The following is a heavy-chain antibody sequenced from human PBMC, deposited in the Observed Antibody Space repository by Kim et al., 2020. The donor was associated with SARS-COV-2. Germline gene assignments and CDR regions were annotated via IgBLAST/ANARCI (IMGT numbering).Heavy chain of an antibody. CDR2: FDPEDGET. J-gene: IGHJ6*02. Sequence: ASVKVSCKVSGYTLTELSMHWVRQAPGKGLEWMGGFDPEDGETIYAQKFQGRVTMTEDTSTDTAYMELSSLRSEDTAVYYCATGPRFPYYYYYGMDVWGQGTTVTVSS. V-gene: IGHV1-24*01. CDR1: GYTLTELS. CDR3: ATGPRFPYYYYYGMDV. D-gene: IGHD3-3*01.